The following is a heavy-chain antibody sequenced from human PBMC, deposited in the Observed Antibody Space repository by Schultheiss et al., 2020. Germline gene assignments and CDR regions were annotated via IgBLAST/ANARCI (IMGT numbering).Heavy chain of an antibody. CDR3: ARERIGYSSGWYY. Sequence: GESLKISCAASGFTFSSYAMHWVRQAPGKGLEWVAVISYDGSNKYYADSVKGRFTISRDNSKNTLYLQMNSLRAEDTAVYYCARERIGYSSGWYYWGQGTLVTVSS. D-gene: IGHD6-19*01. CDR1: GFTFSSYA. V-gene: IGHV3-30-3*01. CDR2: ISYDGSNK. J-gene: IGHJ4*02.